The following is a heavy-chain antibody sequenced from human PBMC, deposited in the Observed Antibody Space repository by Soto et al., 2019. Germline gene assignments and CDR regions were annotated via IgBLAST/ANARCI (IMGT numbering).Heavy chain of an antibody. V-gene: IGHV1-18*01. D-gene: IGHD2-15*01. J-gene: IGHJ3*02. CDR2: ISAYNGNT. Sequence: ASVKVSCKASGYTFTSYGISWVRQAPGRGLEWMGWISAYNGNTNYAQKLQGRVTMTTDTSTSTAYMELRSLRSDDTAVYYCARGGIVVVVAATLGSSGWYDDDAFDIWGQGTMVTVSS. CDR3: ARGGIVVVVAATLGSSGWYDDDAFDI. CDR1: GYTFTSYG.